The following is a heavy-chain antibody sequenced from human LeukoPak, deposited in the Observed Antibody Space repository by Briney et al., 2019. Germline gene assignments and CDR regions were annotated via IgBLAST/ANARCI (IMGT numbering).Heavy chain of an antibody. CDR2: INPNSGGT. J-gene: IGHJ4*02. CDR3: ARDLDRRIAAPGIDY. CDR1: GYTFTGYY. Sequence: GASVKVSFKASGYTFTGYYMHWVRQAPGQGLEWMGRINPNSGGTNYAQKFQGRVTMTRDTSISTAYMELSMLRSDDTAVYYCARDLDRRIAAPGIDYWGQGTLVTVSS. D-gene: IGHD6-13*01. V-gene: IGHV1-2*06.